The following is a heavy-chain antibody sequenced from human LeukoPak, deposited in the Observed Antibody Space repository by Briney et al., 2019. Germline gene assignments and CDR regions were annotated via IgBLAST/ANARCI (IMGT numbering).Heavy chain of an antibody. D-gene: IGHD3-22*01. Sequence: PSETLSLTCTVSGGSITSYYWSWIRQPPGKGLEWIGYLYYSVCTNYNPSLKSRVTISGDTSKNQFSLRLTSVTAADTAVYYCARGGDRSGYYYSYWGQGTLVTVS. CDR2: LYYSVCT. V-gene: IGHV4-59*12. CDR3: ARGGDRSGYYYSY. CDR1: GGSITSYY. J-gene: IGHJ4*02.